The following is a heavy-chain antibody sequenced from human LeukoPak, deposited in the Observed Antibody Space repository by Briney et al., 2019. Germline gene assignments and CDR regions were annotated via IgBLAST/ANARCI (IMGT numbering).Heavy chain of an antibody. J-gene: IGHJ5*02. D-gene: IGHD6-19*01. CDR2: ISGSGGST. V-gene: IGHV3-23*01. CDR3: AKEGIAVRTKWFDP. CDR1: GFTFSSNA. Sequence: QSGGSLRLSCAASGFTFSSNAMSWVRQAPGKGLEWVSAISGSGGSTYYADSVKGRFTISRDNSKNTLYLQMNSLRAEDTAVYYCAKEGIAVRTKWFDPWGQGTLVTVSS.